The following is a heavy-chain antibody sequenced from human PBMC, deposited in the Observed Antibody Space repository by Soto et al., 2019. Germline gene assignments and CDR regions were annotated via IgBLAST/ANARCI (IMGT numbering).Heavy chain of an antibody. Sequence: PGGSLRLSCAASGFTFTRFWMSWVRQAPGKGLEWVGNVKQDGSQKYYVDSVKGRFTISRDNAKNSVYLQMDSVRAEDTAVYYCASQRDPGEYDYWGQGTLVTVSS. D-gene: IGHD4-17*01. CDR3: ASQRDPGEYDY. V-gene: IGHV3-7*01. CDR2: VKQDGSQK. CDR1: GFTFTRFW. J-gene: IGHJ4*02.